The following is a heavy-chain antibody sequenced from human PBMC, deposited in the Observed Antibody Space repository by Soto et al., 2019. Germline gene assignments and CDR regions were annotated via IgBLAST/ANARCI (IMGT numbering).Heavy chain of an antibody. CDR1: GGSFSSYY. CDR3: ASIKWLRSVLPVDY. D-gene: IGHD5-12*01. Sequence: QVQLQQWGAGLLKPSETLSLTCTIYGGSFSSYYWSWIRQPPGQGLEWIGEINDSGSTNYNPSLKSRVTRSVHTSKNQFSLRLSSVTGADRAVYYCASIKWLRSVLPVDYWGQGTLVTVSS. J-gene: IGHJ4*02. CDR2: INDSGST. V-gene: IGHV4-34*01.